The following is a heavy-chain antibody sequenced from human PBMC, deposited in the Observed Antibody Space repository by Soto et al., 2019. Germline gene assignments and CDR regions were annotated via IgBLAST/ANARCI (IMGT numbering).Heavy chain of an antibody. CDR2: INREGSST. CDR1: GFTFSGYW. D-gene: IGHD3-16*01. CDR3: ARDLGV. J-gene: IGHJ4*02. V-gene: IGHV3-74*01. Sequence: EVQLVESGGGLVQPGGSLRLFCEASGFTFSGYWMHWVRQAPGKRLAWVSRINREGSSTSYAGSVKGRFTISRDNAKNTLFLQMNSLRVEDTAVYYCARDLGVWGQGTLVTVPS.